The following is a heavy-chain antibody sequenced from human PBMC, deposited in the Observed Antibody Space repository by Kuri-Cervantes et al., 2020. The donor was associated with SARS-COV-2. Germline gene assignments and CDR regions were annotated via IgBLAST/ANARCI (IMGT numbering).Heavy chain of an antibody. CDR1: GGSISSYY. J-gene: IGHJ4*02. CDR3: ASDHIAVAGTGDY. D-gene: IGHD6-19*01. Sequence: SETLSLTCTVSGGSISSYYWSWIRQPPGKGLEWIGYIYYSGSTYYNPSLKSRVTISVDTSKNPFSLKLSSVTAADTAVYYCASDHIAVAGTGDYWGQGTLVTVSS. V-gene: IGHV4-59*08. CDR2: IYYSGST.